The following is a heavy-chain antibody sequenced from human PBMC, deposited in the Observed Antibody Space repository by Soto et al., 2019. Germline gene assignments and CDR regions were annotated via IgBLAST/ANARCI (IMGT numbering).Heavy chain of an antibody. Sequence: SETLSLTCTVSGGSISSYYWSWIRQPPGKGLEWIGYIYYSGSINYNPSLKSRVTISVDTSKNLFSLKLSSVTAADTAVYYCARAYCSGGSCYSGWFDPWGQGTLVTVSS. CDR3: ARAYCSGGSCYSGWFDP. D-gene: IGHD2-15*01. V-gene: IGHV4-59*01. CDR1: GGSISSYY. CDR2: IYYSGSI. J-gene: IGHJ5*02.